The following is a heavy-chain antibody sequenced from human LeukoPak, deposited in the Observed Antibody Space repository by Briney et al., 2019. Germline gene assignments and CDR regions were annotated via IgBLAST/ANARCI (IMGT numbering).Heavy chain of an antibody. Sequence: PSETLSLTCTVSGGSISSGGYYWSWIRQHPGKGLEWIGYIYYSGSTYYNPSLKSRVTISVDTSKNQFSLKLSSVTVADTAVYYCARVSGYDNPSYYFDYWGQGTLVTVSS. D-gene: IGHD5-12*01. CDR3: ARVSGYDNPSYYFDY. CDR1: GGSISSGGYY. CDR2: IYYSGST. J-gene: IGHJ4*02. V-gene: IGHV4-31*03.